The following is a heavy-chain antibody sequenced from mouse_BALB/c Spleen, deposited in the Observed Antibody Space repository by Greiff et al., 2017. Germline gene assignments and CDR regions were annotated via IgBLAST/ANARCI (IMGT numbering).Heavy chain of an antibody. CDR2: IYPGSGST. Sequence: LQQPGSELVRPGASVKLSCKAYGYTFTSYWMHWVKQRPGQGLEWIGNIYPGSGSTNYDEKFKSKATLTVDTSSSTAYMQLSSLTSEDSAVYYCTRGGYYGSSPFAYWGQGTLVTVSA. J-gene: IGHJ3*01. D-gene: IGHD1-1*01. CDR1: GYTFTSYW. CDR3: TRGGYYGSSPFAY. V-gene: IGHV1S22*01.